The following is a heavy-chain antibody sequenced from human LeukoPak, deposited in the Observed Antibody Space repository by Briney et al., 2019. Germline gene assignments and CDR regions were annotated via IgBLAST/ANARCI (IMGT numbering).Heavy chain of an antibody. D-gene: IGHD4-17*01. J-gene: IGHJ4*02. CDR1: GFTFSTYV. CDR3: AREMNYGDYFDY. Sequence: PGGSLRLSCAASGFTFSTYVMHWVRQAPAKGLEWVAVIWYDGSKKDYADSVKGRFTISRDNSKNTLYLQMNSLRAEDTAVYYCAREMNYGDYFDYWGQGTLVTVSS. CDR2: IWYDGSKK. V-gene: IGHV3-33*01.